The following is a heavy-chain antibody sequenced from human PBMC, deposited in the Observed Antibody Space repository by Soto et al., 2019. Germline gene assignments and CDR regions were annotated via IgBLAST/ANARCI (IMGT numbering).Heavy chain of an antibody. D-gene: IGHD3-3*01. J-gene: IGHJ6*02. CDR1: GGTFSSHS. V-gene: IGHV1-69*12. CDR3: ARGRVGFLELCYGMDV. CDR2: IIPMFGRT. Sequence: QVQLVQSGAEVKKPGSSVKVSCKASGGTFSSHSLSWLRQAPGQGLEWMGGIIPMFGRTNYAQKFQGRVTIIADESTSTAYMDLSSLRSEDTAVYYCARGRVGFLELCYGMDVWGQGTTVTVFS.